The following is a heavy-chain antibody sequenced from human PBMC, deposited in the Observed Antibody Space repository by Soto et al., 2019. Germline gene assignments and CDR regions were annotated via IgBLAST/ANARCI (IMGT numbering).Heavy chain of an antibody. CDR2: IYYSGST. D-gene: IGHD6-19*01. CDR1: GGSVSSCSYY. J-gene: IGHJ6*02. CDR3: ARASYSSALDYYGMDV. Sequence: PSETLSLTCTVSGGSVSSCSYYWSWIRQPPVKGLEWIGYIYYSGSTNYNPSLKSRVTISVDTSKNQFSLKLSSVTAADTAVYYCARASYSSALDYYGMDVWGQGTTVNVSS. V-gene: IGHV4-61*01.